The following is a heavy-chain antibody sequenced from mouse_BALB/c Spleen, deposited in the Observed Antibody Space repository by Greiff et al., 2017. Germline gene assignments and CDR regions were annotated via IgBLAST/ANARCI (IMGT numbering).Heavy chain of an antibody. Sequence: QVQLQQPGAELVRPGASVKLSCKASGYTFTSYWINWVKQRPGQGLEWIGNIYPSDSYTNYNQKFKDKATLTVDKSSSTAYMQLSSPTSEDSAVYYCTRLASGYYFDYWGQGTTLTVSS. V-gene: IGHV1-69*02. CDR1: GYTFTSYW. D-gene: IGHD3-1*01. J-gene: IGHJ2*01. CDR2: IYPSDSYT. CDR3: TRLASGYYFDY.